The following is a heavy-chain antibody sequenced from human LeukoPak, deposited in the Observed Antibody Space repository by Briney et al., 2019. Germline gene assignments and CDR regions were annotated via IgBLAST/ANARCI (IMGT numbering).Heavy chain of an antibody. D-gene: IGHD1-7*01. V-gene: IGHV3-48*01. CDR3: ARYGVTGTTGDY. J-gene: IGHJ4*02. Sequence: QAGGSLRLSCAASGFTFSSYGMNWVRQAPGKGLEWVSYISSTTISYADSVKGRFTIPRDNAKNSLYLQMNSLRAEDTAVYYCARYGVTGTTGDYWGQGTLVTVPS. CDR1: GFTFSSYG. CDR2: ISSTTI.